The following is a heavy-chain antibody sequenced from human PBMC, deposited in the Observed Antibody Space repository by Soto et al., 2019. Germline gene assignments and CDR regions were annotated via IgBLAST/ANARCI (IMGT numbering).Heavy chain of an antibody. CDR2: ISGSVGST. Sequence: EVQLLESGGGLVQPGGSLRLSCAASGFTFSSYAMSWVRQAPGKGLEWVSAISGSVGSTYYADSVKGRFTISRDNSKNTLYLQMNSLRAEDTAVYYCVRGVIPYYYYYGMDVWGQGTTVTVSS. CDR1: GFTFSSYA. CDR3: VRGVIPYYYYYGMDV. V-gene: IGHV3-23*01. J-gene: IGHJ6*02. D-gene: IGHD3-10*01.